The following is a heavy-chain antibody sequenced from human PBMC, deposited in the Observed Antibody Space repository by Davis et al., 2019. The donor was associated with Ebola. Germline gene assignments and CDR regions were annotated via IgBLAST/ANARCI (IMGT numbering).Heavy chain of an antibody. CDR3: AKADSWYYDILLQIYYGMDV. D-gene: IGHD3-9*01. CDR1: GFTFSSYA. Sequence: PGGSLRLSCAASGFTFSSYAMSWVRQAPGKGLEWVSAISGSGGSTYYADSVKGRFTISRDNSKNTLYLQMNSLRAEDTAVYYCAKADSWYYDILLQIYYGMDVWGKGTTVTVSS. V-gene: IGHV3-23*01. J-gene: IGHJ6*04. CDR2: ISGSGGST.